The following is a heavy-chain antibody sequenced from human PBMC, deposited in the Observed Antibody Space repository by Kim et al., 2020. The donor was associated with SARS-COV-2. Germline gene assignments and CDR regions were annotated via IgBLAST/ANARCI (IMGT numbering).Heavy chain of an antibody. D-gene: IGHD3-10*01. Sequence: GGSLRLSCAASGFTFSSYGMHWVRQAPGKGLEWVAVISYDGSNKYYADSVKGRFTISRDNSKNTLYLQMNSLRAEDTAVYYCAREVVTMVREVIPNWFDPWGQGTLVTVSS. CDR1: GFTFSSYG. J-gene: IGHJ5*02. CDR3: AREVVTMVREVIPNWFDP. V-gene: IGHV3-33*05. CDR2: ISYDGSNK.